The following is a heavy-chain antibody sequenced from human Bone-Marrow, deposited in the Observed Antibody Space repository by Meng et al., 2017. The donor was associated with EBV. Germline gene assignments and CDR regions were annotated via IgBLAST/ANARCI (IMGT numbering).Heavy chain of an antibody. D-gene: IGHD1-14*01. CDR2: IIPICGTS. V-gene: IGHV1-69*01. CDR1: GGTFSSYA. Sequence: QVQLVAPGAELKKLGSSGKVSRKASGGTFSSYAISWVRQAPGQVREWIRGIIPICGTSNYAQKFQGRVTITADESTSTAYVELSSLRSYDTARYYCARGGNRELHFDYWGQGTLVTVSS. CDR3: ARGGNRELHFDY. J-gene: IGHJ4*02.